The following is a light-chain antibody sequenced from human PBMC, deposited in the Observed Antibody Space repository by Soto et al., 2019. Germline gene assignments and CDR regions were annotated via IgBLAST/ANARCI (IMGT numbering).Light chain of an antibody. CDR3: ATWDDGRNGWV. J-gene: IGLJ3*02. CDR1: SSNIGSNA. CDR2: NNN. Sequence: QAVVTQPPSASGTPGQRVTISCSGRSSNIGSNAVNWYQQFPGMAPKVLIYNNNERPSGVPDRFSGSKSGTSASLAISGLQSEDEADCYCATWDDGRNGWVFGGGTKLTVL. V-gene: IGLV1-44*01.